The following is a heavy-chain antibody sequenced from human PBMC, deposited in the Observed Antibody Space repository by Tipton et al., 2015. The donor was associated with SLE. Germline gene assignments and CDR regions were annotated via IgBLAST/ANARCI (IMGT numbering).Heavy chain of an antibody. J-gene: IGHJ4*02. Sequence: TLSLTCAVHGGSFSGYYCSWIRQPPGKGLEWIGEINHSGSTNYNPSLKSRVTISVDTSKNQFSLKLSSVTAADTAVYYCARGIMGVHDYWGQGTLVTVPS. CDR2: INHSGST. D-gene: IGHD2-8*01. CDR1: GGSFSGYY. V-gene: IGHV4-34*01. CDR3: ARGIMGVHDY.